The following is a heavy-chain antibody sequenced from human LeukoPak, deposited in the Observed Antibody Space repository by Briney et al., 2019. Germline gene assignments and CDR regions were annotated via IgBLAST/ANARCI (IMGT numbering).Heavy chain of an antibody. CDR3: AKDTYYYDSSGYYY. CDR1: GFTFSSYA. J-gene: IGHJ4*02. D-gene: IGHD3-22*01. V-gene: IGHV3-23*01. CDR2: ISGSGGST. Sequence: GGSLRLSCAASGFTFSSYAMSWVRQAPGKGLEWLSVISGSGGSTYYADSVKGRFTISRDNSKNTLYLQMNSLRAEDTAVYYCAKDTYYYDSSGYYYWGQGTLVTVSS.